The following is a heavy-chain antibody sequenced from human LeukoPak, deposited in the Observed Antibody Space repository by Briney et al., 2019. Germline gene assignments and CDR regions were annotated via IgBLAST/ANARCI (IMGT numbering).Heavy chain of an antibody. Sequence: PGGSLRLSCAASGFTFSSYEMNWVRQAPGKGLEWVSSISSSSSYIYYADSVKGRFTISRDNAKNSLYLQMNSLRAEDTAVYYCARDRVSSGWYMNAFDIWGQGTMVTVSS. CDR2: ISSSSSYI. CDR3: ARDRVSSGWYMNAFDI. CDR1: GFTFSSYE. J-gene: IGHJ3*02. D-gene: IGHD6-19*01. V-gene: IGHV3-21*01.